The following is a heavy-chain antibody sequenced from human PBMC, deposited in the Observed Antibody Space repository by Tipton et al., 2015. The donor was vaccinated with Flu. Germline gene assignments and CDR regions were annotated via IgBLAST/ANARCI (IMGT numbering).Heavy chain of an antibody. V-gene: IGHV4-38-2*02. D-gene: IGHD1-7*01. CDR2: IYHSGST. CDR1: GYSISSGYY. CDR3: ASFISEYNWNYGEGLDY. Sequence: LVKPSETLSLTCTVSGYSISSGYYWGWIRQPPGKGLEWIGSIYHSGSTYYNPSLKSRVTISVDTSKNQFSLKLSSVTAADTAVYYCASFISEYNWNYGEGLDYWGQGTLVTVSS. J-gene: IGHJ4*02.